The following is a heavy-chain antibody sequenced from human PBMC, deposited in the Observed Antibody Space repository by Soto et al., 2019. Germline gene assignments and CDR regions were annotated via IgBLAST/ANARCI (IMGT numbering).Heavy chain of an antibody. CDR3: ASWWLSAFDY. D-gene: IGHD2-8*02. CDR2: ISSSSAFI. Sequence: EVQLVESGGGLVKPGGSLRLSCEVSGFTFSDYSMNWVRQAPGKGLEWVSCISSSSAFIYYADSVKGRFTISRDNAKNSLYLQMNSLRAEDTAVYYCASWWLSAFDYWGQGTLVTVSS. V-gene: IGHV3-21*01. J-gene: IGHJ4*02. CDR1: GFTFSDYS.